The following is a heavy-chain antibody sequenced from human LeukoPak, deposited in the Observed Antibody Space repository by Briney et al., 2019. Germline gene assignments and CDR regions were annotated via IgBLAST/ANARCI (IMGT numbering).Heavy chain of an antibody. D-gene: IGHD6-13*01. CDR1: GGSITSYY. CDR2: IHNSGST. V-gene: IGHV4-59*01. CDR3: ARATAGTGYYFDF. Sequence: SETLSLTCTVSGGSITSYYWSWIRQPPGKGLEWIGYIHNSGSTNHNPSLRSRVTISVDTSRNQLSLELSPVTAAYTAVYYCARATAGTGYYFDFGGQGALVSVSA. J-gene: IGHJ4*02.